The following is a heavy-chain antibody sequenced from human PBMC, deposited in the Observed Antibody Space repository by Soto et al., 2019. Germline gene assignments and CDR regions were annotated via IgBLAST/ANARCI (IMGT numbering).Heavy chain of an antibody. CDR1: GYTFTGYY. CDR3: ARAREDCTNGVCSLYYYYYYMDV. J-gene: IGHJ6*03. V-gene: IGHV1-2*04. D-gene: IGHD2-8*01. Sequence: ASVKVSCKASGYTFTGYYMHWVRQAPGQGLEWMGWINPNSGGTNYAQKFQGWVTMTRDTSISTAYMELSRLRSDDTAVYYCARAREDCTNGVCSLYYYYYYMDVWGKGTTVTVSS. CDR2: INPNSGGT.